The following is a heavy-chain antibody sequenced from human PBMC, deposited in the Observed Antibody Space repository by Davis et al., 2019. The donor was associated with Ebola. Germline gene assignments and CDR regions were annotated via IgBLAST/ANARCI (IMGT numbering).Heavy chain of an antibody. J-gene: IGHJ4*02. CDR1: GGSISSGDYY. CDR3: AREGRYTWNDATFDY. V-gene: IGHV4-61*08. CDR2: IYYSGST. Sequence: SETLSLTCTVSGGSISSGDYYWSWIRQPPGKGLEWTGYIYYSGSTNYNPSLKSRVTISVDTSKNQFSLKLSSVTAADTAVYYCAREGRYTWNDATFDYWGQGTLVTVSS. D-gene: IGHD1-20*01.